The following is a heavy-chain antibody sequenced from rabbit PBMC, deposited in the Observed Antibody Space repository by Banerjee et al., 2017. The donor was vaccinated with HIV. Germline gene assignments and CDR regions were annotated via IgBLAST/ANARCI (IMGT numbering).Heavy chain of an antibody. Sequence: QEQLEESGGGLVRPGGSLKLSCKASGIDFSTCGISWVRQAPGKGLEWIGCIYPDDDNTDYASWVNGRFTISKTSSTTVTLQMTSLTAADTATYFCARDLAGVIGWNFGLWGPGTLVTVS. CDR3: ARDLAGVIGWNFGL. CDR1: GIDFSTCG. CDR2: IYPDDDNT. J-gene: IGHJ4*01. V-gene: IGHV1S45*01. D-gene: IGHD4-1*01.